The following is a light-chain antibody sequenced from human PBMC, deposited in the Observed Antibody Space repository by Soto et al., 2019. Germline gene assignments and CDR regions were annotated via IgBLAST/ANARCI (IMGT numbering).Light chain of an antibody. CDR3: QQANSFPIT. Sequence: EIVMTQSPATLSVSPGERATLSCRASQSVRSNLAWHQQKPGQAPRLLIYGASTRATGIPARFSGSGSGTDFTLTISSLQPEDFATYYCQQANSFPITFGQGTRLEIK. CDR1: QSVRSN. V-gene: IGKV3-15*01. J-gene: IGKJ5*01. CDR2: GAS.